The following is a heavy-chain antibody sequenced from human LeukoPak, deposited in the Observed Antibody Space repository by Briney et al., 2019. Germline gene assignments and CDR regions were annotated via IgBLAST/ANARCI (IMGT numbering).Heavy chain of an antibody. J-gene: IGHJ4*02. CDR1: GFTFSSYG. V-gene: IGHV3-23*01. CDR3: AKDLYYYDSSGFDY. D-gene: IGHD3-22*01. CDR2: ISGSGGST. Sequence: GGSLGLSCAASGFTFSSYGMHWVRQAPGKGLEWVSAISGSGGSTYYADSVKGRFTISRDNSKNTLYLQMNSLRAEDTAVYYCAKDLYYYDSSGFDYWGQGTLVTVSS.